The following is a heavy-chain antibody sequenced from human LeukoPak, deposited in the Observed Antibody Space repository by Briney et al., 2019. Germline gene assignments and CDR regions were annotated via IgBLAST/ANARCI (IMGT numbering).Heavy chain of an antibody. Sequence: ASVKVSCKASGYTFTSYGISWVRQAPGQGLEWMGWISAYNGNTNYAQKLQGRVTMTTDTSTSTAYMELRSLRSDDTAVYYCARAKEFLSSSWFDFDYWGQGTLVTVSS. CDR1: GYTFTSYG. V-gene: IGHV1-18*01. CDR3: ARAKEFLSSSWFDFDY. J-gene: IGHJ4*02. CDR2: ISAYNGNT. D-gene: IGHD6-13*01.